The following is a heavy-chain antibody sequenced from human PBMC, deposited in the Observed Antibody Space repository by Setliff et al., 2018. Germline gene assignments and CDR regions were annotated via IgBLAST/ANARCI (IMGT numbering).Heavy chain of an antibody. V-gene: IGHV4-39*01. CDR2: LYYSGST. CDR1: GGFINNGDYN. CDR3: ARLYDFCSGGSCYSGYSGYYYYMDV. D-gene: IGHD2-15*01. Sequence: SETLSLTCTVSGGFINNGDYNWGWVRQPPGEGLECVGSLYYSGSTYYNPSLKSRVTISVDTSKTQFSLNLRFVXAADTAVYYCARLYDFCSGGSCYSGYSGYYYYMDVWGKGTTVTVSS. J-gene: IGHJ6*03.